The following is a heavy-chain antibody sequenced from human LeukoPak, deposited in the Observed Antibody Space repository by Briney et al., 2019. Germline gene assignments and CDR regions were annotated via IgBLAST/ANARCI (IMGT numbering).Heavy chain of an antibody. CDR3: ARPKNYYDSSGLHY. CDR1: GFTFSSYS. J-gene: IGHJ4*02. Sequence: GGSLRLSCAASGFTFSSYSMNWVRQAPGKGLEWVSSISSSSSYIYYADSVKGRFTISRDNAKNSLYLQMNSLRAEDTAAYYCARPKNYYDSSGLHYWGQGTLVTVSS. D-gene: IGHD3-22*01. V-gene: IGHV3-21*01. CDR2: ISSSSSYI.